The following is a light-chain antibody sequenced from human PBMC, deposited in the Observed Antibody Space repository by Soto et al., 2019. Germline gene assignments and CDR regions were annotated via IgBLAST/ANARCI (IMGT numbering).Light chain of an antibody. J-gene: IGKJ5*01. CDR1: RDIGKN. Sequence: DTQMTQSPSSLSASVGDRVTITCQASRDIGKNLTWFQEKPGKAPKRLIYDASNLQTGVPSRFSGGCSGTDFSFTISSLQAEDFSPYYCQHYNSLPAPFGQGTRLQI. V-gene: IGKV1-33*01. CDR2: DAS. CDR3: QHYNSLPAP.